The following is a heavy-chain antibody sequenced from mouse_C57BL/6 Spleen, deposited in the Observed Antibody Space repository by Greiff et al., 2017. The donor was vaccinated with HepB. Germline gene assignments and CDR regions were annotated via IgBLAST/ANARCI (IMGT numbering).Heavy chain of an antibody. CDR1: GYTFTSYW. CDR2: IHPNSGST. D-gene: IGHD1-1*01. CDR3: ARNYYGSSQDWYFDV. J-gene: IGHJ1*03. V-gene: IGHV1-64*01. Sequence: QVQLQQPGAELVKPGASVKLSCKASGYTFTSYWMHWVKQRPGQGLEWIGMIHPNSGSTNYNEKFKSKATLTVDKSSSTAYMQLSSLTSEDSAVYYCARNYYGSSQDWYFDVWGTGTTVTVSS.